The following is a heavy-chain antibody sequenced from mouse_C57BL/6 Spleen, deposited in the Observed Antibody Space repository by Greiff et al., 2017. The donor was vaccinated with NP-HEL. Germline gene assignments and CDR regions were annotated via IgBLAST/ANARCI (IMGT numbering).Heavy chain of an antibody. CDR1: GFNIKDDY. CDR2: IDPENGDT. J-gene: IGHJ3*01. Sequence: EVQLQQSGAELVRPGASVKLSCTASGFNIKDDYMHWVKQRPEQGLEWIGWIDPENGDTEYASKFQGKATITADTSSNTAYLQLSSLTSEDTAVYYCTTPELRRFAYWGQGTLVTVSA. D-gene: IGHD1-2*01. CDR3: TTPELRRFAY. V-gene: IGHV14-4*01.